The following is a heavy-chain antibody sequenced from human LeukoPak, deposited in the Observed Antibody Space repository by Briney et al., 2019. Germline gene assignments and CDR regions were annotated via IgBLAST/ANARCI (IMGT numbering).Heavy chain of an antibody. J-gene: IGHJ1*01. D-gene: IGHD1-26*01. Sequence: PQASVKVSCKASGGTFSSYAISWVRQAPGQGLEWMGGIIPIFGTANYAQKFQGRVTITADESTSTAYMELSSLRSEDTAVYYCARVPYSGSFPSFQHWGQGTLVTVSS. CDR1: GGTFSSYA. CDR3: ARVPYSGSFPSFQH. CDR2: IIPIFGTA. V-gene: IGHV1-69*13.